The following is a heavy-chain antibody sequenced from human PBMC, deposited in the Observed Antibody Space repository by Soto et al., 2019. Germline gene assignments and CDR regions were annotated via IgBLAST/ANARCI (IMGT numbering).Heavy chain of an antibody. CDR3: AKGPKTTYCSSTSCPRYFDL. V-gene: IGHV3-23*01. CDR1: GFTFSSYA. J-gene: IGHJ2*01. Sequence: GGSLRLSCAASGFTFSSYAMHWVRQAPGKGLEWVAAITDSGGSTYYADSVKGRFTISRDNSKNTLYLQMNSLRAEDTAVYYCAKGPKTTYCSSTSCPRYFDLWGRGTLVTVSS. D-gene: IGHD2-2*01. CDR2: ITDSGGST.